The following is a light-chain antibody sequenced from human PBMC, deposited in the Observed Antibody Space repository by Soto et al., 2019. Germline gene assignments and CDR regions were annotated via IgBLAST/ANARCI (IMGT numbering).Light chain of an antibody. CDR3: QQYESFPLT. CDR1: QSVSSW. J-gene: IGKJ4*02. CDR2: KAS. V-gene: IGKV1-5*03. Sequence: DIQMTQSPSSLSASVGDRVTITCRASQSVSSWLAWYQQKPGRAPKLLIYKASSLESGAPSTFSGSGSGTEFTLASSSLQHDDFATYYCQQYESFPLTFGGGTKVEIK.